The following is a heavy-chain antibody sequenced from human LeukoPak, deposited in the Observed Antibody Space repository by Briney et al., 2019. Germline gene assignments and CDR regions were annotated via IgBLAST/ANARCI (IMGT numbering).Heavy chain of an antibody. CDR2: IYHSGST. CDR3: AAQSHYYDSSGYYPYFDY. J-gene: IGHJ4*02. D-gene: IGHD3-22*01. CDR1: GYSISSGYY. V-gene: IGHV4-38-2*01. Sequence: PSETLSLTCAVSGYSISSGYYWGWIRQPPGKGLEWIGSIYHSGSTYYNPSLKSRVTISVDTSKNQFSLKLSSVTAADTAVYYCAAQSHYYDSSGYYPYFDYWGQGTLVTVSS.